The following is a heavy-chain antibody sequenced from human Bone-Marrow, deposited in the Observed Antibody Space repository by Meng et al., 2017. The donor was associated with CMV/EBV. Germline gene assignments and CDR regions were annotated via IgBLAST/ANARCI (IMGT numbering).Heavy chain of an antibody. CDR2: ISGSGGST. D-gene: IGHD3-10*01. CDR1: GFIFRSYE. J-gene: IGHJ5*02. V-gene: IGHV3-23*01. Sequence: GGSLRLSCAASGFIFRSYEMNWVRQAPGKGLEWVSAISGSGGSTYYADSVKGRFTISRDNSKNTLYLQMNSLRAEDTAVYYCAKDRWFGETVSWFDPWGQGTRVTVSS. CDR3: AKDRWFGETVSWFDP.